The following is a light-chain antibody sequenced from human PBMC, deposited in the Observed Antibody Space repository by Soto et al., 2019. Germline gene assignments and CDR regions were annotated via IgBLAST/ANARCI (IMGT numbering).Light chain of an antibody. J-gene: IGKJ5*01. CDR1: QSISSW. V-gene: IGKV1-5*03. Sequence: DIQMTQSPSTLSASVGDRVTITCRASQSISSWLAWYQQKPGKAPKLLIYKASSLESGVPSRFSGSGSGPEFTLTISSLQPDDFATYYCQQYNSYLITFGQGTRMEIK. CDR2: KAS. CDR3: QQYNSYLIT.